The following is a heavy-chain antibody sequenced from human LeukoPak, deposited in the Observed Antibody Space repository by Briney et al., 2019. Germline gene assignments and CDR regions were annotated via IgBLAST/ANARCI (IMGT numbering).Heavy chain of an antibody. CDR1: VYRFTIYC. Sequence: GSLPTSCLGSVYRFTIYCIGGARQVPGKGREWMGIIYPVEFDTTYSPSFQGQVIISADKSISTAYLQWSSLKASDTAMYYCARHRRRSIIGTASSRGFDSWGQGTLVTVSS. CDR3: ARHRRRSIIGTASSRGFDS. J-gene: IGHJ4*02. CDR2: IYPVEFDT. D-gene: IGHD3-10*01. V-gene: IGHV5-51*01.